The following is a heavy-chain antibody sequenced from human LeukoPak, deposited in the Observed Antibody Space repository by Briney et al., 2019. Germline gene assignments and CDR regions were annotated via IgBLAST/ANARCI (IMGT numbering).Heavy chain of an antibody. V-gene: IGHV3-23*01. CDR1: GFTFNTNA. CDR3: AGDY. CDR2: ISGSGATT. Sequence: GESLKISCAGSGFTFNTNAMSWVRQAPGKGLEWVSGISGSGATTYYEDSVKGRFTISRDNSQNTVYLQMNSLRAEDTAVYYCAGDYWGQGTLVTVSS. J-gene: IGHJ4*02.